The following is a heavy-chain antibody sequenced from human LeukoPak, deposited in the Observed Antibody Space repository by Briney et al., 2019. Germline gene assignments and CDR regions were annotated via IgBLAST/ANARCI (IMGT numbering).Heavy chain of an antibody. CDR2: MYYSGGT. J-gene: IGHJ4*02. CDR1: GGSISSNIFY. CDR3: ARHGYSGSYIDY. D-gene: IGHD1-26*01. V-gene: IGHV4-39*01. Sequence: TSETLSLTCTVSGGSISSNIFYWGWIRQPPGKGLEWIGSMYYSGGTYYNPSLKSRATISVDTSKNQFSLKLSSVTAADTAVYFCARHGYSGSYIDYWGQGTLVTVSS.